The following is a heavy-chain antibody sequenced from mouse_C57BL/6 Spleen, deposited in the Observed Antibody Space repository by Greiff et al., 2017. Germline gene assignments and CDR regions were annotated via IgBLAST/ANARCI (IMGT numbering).Heavy chain of an antibody. V-gene: IGHV1-80*01. CDR1: GYAFSSYW. J-gene: IGHJ2*01. Sequence: QVHVKQSGAELVKPGASVKLSCKASGYAFSSYWMNWVKQRPGKGLEWIGQIYPGDGDTNYNGKFKGKATLTADKSSSTAYMQLSSLTSEDSAVYFCANYGSSYYFDYWGQGTTLTVSS. D-gene: IGHD1-1*01. CDR3: ANYGSSYYFDY. CDR2: IYPGDGDT.